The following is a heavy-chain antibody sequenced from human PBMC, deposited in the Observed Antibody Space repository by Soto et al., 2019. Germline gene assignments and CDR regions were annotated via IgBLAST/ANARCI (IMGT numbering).Heavy chain of an antibody. Sequence: SVKVSCKASGGTFSSYAISWVRQAPRQGLEWMGGIIPIFGTANYAQKFQGRVTITADESTSTAYMELSSLRSEDTAVYYCARARSYYYDSSGYLLDYWGQGTLVTVSS. CDR3: ARARSYYYDSSGYLLDY. V-gene: IGHV1-69*13. CDR1: GGTFSSYA. CDR2: IIPIFGTA. D-gene: IGHD3-22*01. J-gene: IGHJ4*02.